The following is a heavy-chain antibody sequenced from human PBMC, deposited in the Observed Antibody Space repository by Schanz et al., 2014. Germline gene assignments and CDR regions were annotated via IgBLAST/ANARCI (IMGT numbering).Heavy chain of an antibody. CDR1: VFPLLNEW. CDR3: TTAHYSSNYETLDY. Sequence: EVQLVESGGGLVTRLGSLLLSFSSSVFPLLNEWMSWVRQAPGKGLEWVARIKSRIHGGTTDYAAPVKGRFTISRDDSKHTVYLQMDSLKTEDTALYYCTTAHYSSNYETLDYWGQGTLVTVSS. J-gene: IGHJ4*02. CDR2: IKSRIHGGTT. V-gene: IGHV3-15*01. D-gene: IGHD6-13*01.